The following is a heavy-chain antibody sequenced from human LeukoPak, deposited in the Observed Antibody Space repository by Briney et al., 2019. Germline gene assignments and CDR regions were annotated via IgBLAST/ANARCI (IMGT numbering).Heavy chain of an antibody. CDR3: ARERVRWQEPAAYNWFDP. CDR1: GGSISSGDYY. V-gene: IGHV4-61*02. D-gene: IGHD4-23*01. J-gene: IGHJ5*02. Sequence: SETLSLTCTVSGGSISSGDYYWSWIRQPAGKGLEWIGRIYTSGSTNYNPSLKSRVTISVDTSKNQFSLKLSSVTAADTAVYYCARERVRWQEPAAYNWFDPWGQGTLVTVSS. CDR2: IYTSGST.